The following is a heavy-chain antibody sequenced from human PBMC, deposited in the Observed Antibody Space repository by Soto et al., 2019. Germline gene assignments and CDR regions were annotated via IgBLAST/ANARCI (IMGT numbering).Heavy chain of an antibody. CDR2: FYTGGTT. CDR3: ARGLRRVAARPPFDY. J-gene: IGHJ4*02. D-gene: IGHD6-6*01. Sequence: LARASSVYRRKCNYMRGLPPTTGTVLGWVSVFYTGGTTSYADSVKGRFTISRDNSKNTLYLQMNSLRAEDTAVYFCARGLRRVAARPPFDYCGLAKLVTGSS. V-gene: IGHV3-53*01. CDR1: VYRRKCNY.